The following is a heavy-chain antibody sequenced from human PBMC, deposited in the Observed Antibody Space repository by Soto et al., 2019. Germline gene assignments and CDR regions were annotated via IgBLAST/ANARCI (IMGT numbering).Heavy chain of an antibody. CDR2: ISGSGGST. Sequence: VQLLESGGGLVQPGGFLRLSCAASGFTFSSYAVSCVRQAPGKGLEWVSGISGSGGSTYYADTVKSRFVISRDNSKNTLYLQMNSLRAEDTVVYYCAKSSGSDDYDFWSGYSQGWFDPWGQGTPVTVSS. CDR3: AKSSGSDDYDFWSGYSQGWFDP. D-gene: IGHD3-3*01. J-gene: IGHJ5*02. CDR1: GFTFSSYA. V-gene: IGHV3-23*01.